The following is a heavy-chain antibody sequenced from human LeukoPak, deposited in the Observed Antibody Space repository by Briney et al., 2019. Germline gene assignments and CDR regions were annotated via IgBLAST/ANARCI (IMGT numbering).Heavy chain of an antibody. CDR2: WLHSGIT. V-gene: IGHV4-39*01. Sequence: PSETLSLTCTVSGASIISGNYFWGWVRQPPGKRLEWIGSWLHSGITDYNPSLKSRVTIVADTSKNQFSLKLASVAAADSAVYFCARQYEFWGQGTLVTVSS. J-gene: IGHJ4*02. CDR3: ARQYEF. CDR1: GASIISGNYF. D-gene: IGHD3-10*01.